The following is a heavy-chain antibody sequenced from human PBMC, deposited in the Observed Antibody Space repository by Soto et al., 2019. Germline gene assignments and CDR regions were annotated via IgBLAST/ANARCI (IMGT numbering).Heavy chain of an antibody. V-gene: IGHV1-18*01. CDR1: GYTFTSYG. CDR2: ISAYNGNT. D-gene: IGHD6-13*01. CDR3: ARVGSSSWYSPNYYYYMDV. Sequence: ASVKVSCKASGYTFTSYGISWVRQAPGQGLEWMGWISAYNGNTNYAQKLQGRVTMTTDTSTSTAYMELRSLRSDDTAVYYCARVGSSSWYSPNYYYYMDVWGKGTMVTVSS. J-gene: IGHJ6*03.